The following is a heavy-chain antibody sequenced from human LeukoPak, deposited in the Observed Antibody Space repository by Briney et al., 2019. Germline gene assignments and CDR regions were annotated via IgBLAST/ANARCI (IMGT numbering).Heavy chain of an antibody. CDR2: IYTSGST. J-gene: IGHJ5*02. V-gene: IGHV4-61*02. CDR1: GGSISSGGYY. D-gene: IGHD3/OR15-3a*01. Sequence: SETLSLTCTVSGGSISSGGYYWSWIRQPAGKGLEWIGRIYTSGSTNYNPSLKSRVTMSVDTSKNQFSLKLSSVTAADTAVYYCARDWTGDTRKFHWFDPWGQGTLVTVSS. CDR3: ARDWTGDTRKFHWFDP.